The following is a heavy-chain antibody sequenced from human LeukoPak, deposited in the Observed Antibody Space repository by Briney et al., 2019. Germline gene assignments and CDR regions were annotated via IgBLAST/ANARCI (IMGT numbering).Heavy chain of an antibody. Sequence: GASVKVSCKASGYTFTSYYMHWVRQAPGQGLEWMGIMNPSGGSTSYAQKFQGRVTMTRDTSTSTVYMELSSLRSEDTAVYYCARDHEYYYGSGSYYPGGCDYWGQGTLVTVSS. J-gene: IGHJ4*02. D-gene: IGHD3-10*01. CDR1: GYTFTSYY. CDR3: ARDHEYYYGSGSYYPGGCDY. V-gene: IGHV1-46*01. CDR2: MNPSGGST.